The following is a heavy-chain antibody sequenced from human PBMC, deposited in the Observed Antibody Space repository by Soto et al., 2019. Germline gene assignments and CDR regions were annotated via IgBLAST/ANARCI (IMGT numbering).Heavy chain of an antibody. CDR2: IAVGSGYT. CDR3: AADATAWQQMVPSDY. Sequence: SVKVSCKASGFTFTSSAFQWVRQARGQRLEWIGWIAVGSGYTNYAQRFQDRVTLTRDVSTATTYMELSRLTSEDTAIYYCAADATAWQQMVPSDYWGQGTLVTVSS. J-gene: IGHJ4*02. CDR1: GFTFTSSA. V-gene: IGHV1-58*01. D-gene: IGHD2-8*01.